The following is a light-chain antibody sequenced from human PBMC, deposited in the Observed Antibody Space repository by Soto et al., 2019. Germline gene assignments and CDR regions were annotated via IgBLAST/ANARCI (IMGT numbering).Light chain of an antibody. J-gene: IGKJ1*01. CDR1: QSVSSSY. CDR3: QQYDNLSGT. CDR2: GAS. Sequence: EIVLTQSPGTLSLSPGERATLSCRASQSVSSSYLAWYQQKPGQPPRLLIYGASSRATGIPDRFSGSGSGTDFTLTISRLEAEDFAVYYCQQYDNLSGTFGQGTKVEIQ. V-gene: IGKV3-20*01.